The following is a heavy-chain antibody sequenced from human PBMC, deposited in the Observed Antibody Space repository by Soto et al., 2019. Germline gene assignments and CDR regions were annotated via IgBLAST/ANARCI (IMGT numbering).Heavy chain of an antibody. CDR1: GITFTNAW. CDR2: IKNKADGGTT. Sequence: EVQLVESGGDLVKPGGCLRLSCAASGITFTNAWMSWVRQAPGKGLEWVGRIKNKADGGTTDYAAPVRSRFTISRDDSKNTLFLQMNSLETEDTAVYYCTTDPGDYEDFWGRGTLVTVSS. J-gene: IGHJ4*02. V-gene: IGHV3-15*01. D-gene: IGHD4-17*01. CDR3: TTDPGDYEDF.